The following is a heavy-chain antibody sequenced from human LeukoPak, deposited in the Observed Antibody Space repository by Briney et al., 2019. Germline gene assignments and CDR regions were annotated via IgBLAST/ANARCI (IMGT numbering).Heavy chain of an antibody. V-gene: IGHV4-59*01. Sequence: SETVSLTCTVSGDSISSYDWSWIRQSPGKGLEWIGYIYYRESTSYNPSLKSRVTISIDTSTNQFSLKLSSVTAADTAVYYCARDGSGTGWYSGDYWGQGILVTVSS. D-gene: IGHD6-19*01. CDR3: ARDGSGTGWYSGDY. CDR1: GDSISSYD. CDR2: IYYREST. J-gene: IGHJ4*02.